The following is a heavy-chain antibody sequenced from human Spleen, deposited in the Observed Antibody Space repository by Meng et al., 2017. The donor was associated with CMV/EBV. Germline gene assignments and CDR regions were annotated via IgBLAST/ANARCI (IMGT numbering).Heavy chain of an antibody. J-gene: IGHJ3*02. V-gene: IGHV4-59*01. CDR1: GGSISTYY. CDR2: IYYSGST. CDR3: ARDILEHNAFDM. D-gene: IGHD1/OR15-1a*01. Sequence: GSLRLSCNVSGGSISTYYWSWMRQPPGKGLEWIGYIYYSGSTNYNPSLKSRVSISVDTSQNQFSLKLSSVTAADTAVYYCARDILEHNAFDMWGQGTMVTVSS.